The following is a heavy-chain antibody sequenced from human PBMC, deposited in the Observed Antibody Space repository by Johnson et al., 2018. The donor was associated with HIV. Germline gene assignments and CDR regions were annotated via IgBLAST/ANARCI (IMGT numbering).Heavy chain of an antibody. CDR3: ARDFYLLSSSWYSAFDI. V-gene: IGHV3-7*01. J-gene: IGHJ3*02. CDR2: IKQDGSEK. CDR1: GFTFSSYW. Sequence: VQLVESGGGLVQPGGSLRLSCAASGFTFSSYWMHWVRQAPGKGLVWVANIKQDGSEKYYVDSVKGRFTISRDNAKNSLYLQMNSLRAEDTAVYYCARDFYLLSSSWYSAFDIWGQGTMVTVSS. D-gene: IGHD6-13*01.